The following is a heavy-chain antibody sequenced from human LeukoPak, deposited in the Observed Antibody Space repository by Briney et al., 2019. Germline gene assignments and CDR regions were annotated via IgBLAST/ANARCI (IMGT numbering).Heavy chain of an antibody. CDR2: ISYDGSNK. D-gene: IGHD3-3*01. V-gene: IGHV3-30*01. Sequence: PGGSLRLSCAASGFTFSSYAMHWVRQAPGKGLEGVAVISYDGSNKYYADSVKGRFTISRDNSKNTLYLQMNSLRAEDTAVYYCARGSITYYDLWSGYYHPWGQGTLVTVSS. CDR1: GFTFSSYA. CDR3: ARGSITYYDLWSGYYHP. J-gene: IGHJ4*02.